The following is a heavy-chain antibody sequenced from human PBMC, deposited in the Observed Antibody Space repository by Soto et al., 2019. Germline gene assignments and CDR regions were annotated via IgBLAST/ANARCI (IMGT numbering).Heavy chain of an antibody. J-gene: IGHJ5*02. CDR3: ARDFRAPISSGWPHWGP. Sequence: GASVKVSCKASGYTFTSYYMHWVRQAPGQGLEWMGIINPSGGSTSYAQKFQGRVTMTRDTSTSTVYMELSSLRSEDTAVYYCARDFRAPISSGWPHWGPWGQGTLVTVSS. CDR1: GYTFTSYY. V-gene: IGHV1-46*01. D-gene: IGHD6-19*01. CDR2: INPSGGST.